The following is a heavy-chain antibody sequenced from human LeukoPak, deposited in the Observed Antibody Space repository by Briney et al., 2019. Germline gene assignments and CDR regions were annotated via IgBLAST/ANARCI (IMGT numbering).Heavy chain of an antibody. J-gene: IGHJ4*02. V-gene: IGHV1-2*02. CDR2: INPNSGGT. Sequence: ASVKVSCTASGYTFTGYYMHWLRQSPGQGLEWMGWINPNSGGTNYAQKFQGRVTMTRDTSISTAYMELSRLRSDDTAVYYCARDSGGTDWGQGTLVTVSS. D-gene: IGHD1-7*01. CDR1: GYTFTGYY. CDR3: ARDSGGTD.